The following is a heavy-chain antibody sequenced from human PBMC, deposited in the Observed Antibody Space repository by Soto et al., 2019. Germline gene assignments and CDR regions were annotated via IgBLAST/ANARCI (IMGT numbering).Heavy chain of an antibody. CDR1: GASISGYY. Sequence: SETLSLTCTVSGASISGYYWTLMRQPPGKGLEWIGDIYSGSTNYNPSLKSRATISIATSKNHFSLNLSSVTAADTAVYYCAGDSRRDEGWLDPWGQGTLVTVSS. D-gene: IGHD6-25*01. V-gene: IGHV4-59*01. J-gene: IGHJ5*02. CDR3: AGDSRRDEGWLDP. CDR2: IYSGST.